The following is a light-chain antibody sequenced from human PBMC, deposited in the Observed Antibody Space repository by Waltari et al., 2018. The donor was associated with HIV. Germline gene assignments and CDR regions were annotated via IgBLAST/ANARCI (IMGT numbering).Light chain of an antibody. J-gene: IGKJ1*01. CDR3: QQYNNWLRT. CDR2: CAS. Sequence: IVMTQSPATLSVSPGERATLSCRASQSVSSNLAWYQQKPGQAPRLLIYCASIRATGIPARFSGSGSGTEFTLTISSLQSEDFAVYYCQQYNNWLRTFGQGTKVEIK. V-gene: IGKV3-15*01. CDR1: QSVSSN.